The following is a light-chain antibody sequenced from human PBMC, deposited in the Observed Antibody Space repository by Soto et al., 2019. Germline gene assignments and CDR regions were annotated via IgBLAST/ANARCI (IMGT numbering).Light chain of an antibody. Sequence: QSVLTQPASVSGSHGQSITISCTGTSSDVGGYNYVSWYQHHPGKAPKLMIYDVSNRPSGVSNRFSGSKSGNTASLTISGLQAEDEADYYCSSYTSSSTPYVFGTGTKVTVL. CDR1: SSDVGGYNY. CDR2: DVS. V-gene: IGLV2-14*03. J-gene: IGLJ1*01. CDR3: SSYTSSSTPYV.